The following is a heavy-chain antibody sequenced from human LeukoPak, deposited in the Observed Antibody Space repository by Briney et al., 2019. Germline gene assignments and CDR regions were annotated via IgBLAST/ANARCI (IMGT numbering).Heavy chain of an antibody. CDR3: AREKELLFDY. D-gene: IGHD1-26*01. CDR2: ISYDGSNK. CDR1: GFTFSSYA. J-gene: IGHJ4*02. V-gene: IGHV3-30-3*01. Sequence: PGGSLRLSCAASGFTFSSYAMHWVRQAPGKGLEWVAVISYDGSNKYYADSVKGRFTISRDNSKNTLYLQMNSLRAEDTAVYYCAREKELLFDYWGQGTLVTVSS.